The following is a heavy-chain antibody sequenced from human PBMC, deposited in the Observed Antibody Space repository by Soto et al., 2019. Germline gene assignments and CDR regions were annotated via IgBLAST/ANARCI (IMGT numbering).Heavy chain of an antibody. J-gene: IGHJ4*02. CDR2: IRSKANNYAT. D-gene: IGHD4-17*01. Sequence: EVQLVESGGGLVQPGESLKLSCAVSGFTFSGSAMHWVRQASGKGLEWVGRIRSKANNYATAYAASVKGRFTISRDDSKNTDYLPMNSLKRGDPAVYYCPRGYGDYVRDYWGQGTLVTVSS. CDR1: GFTFSGSA. V-gene: IGHV3-73*01. CDR3: PRGYGDYVRDY.